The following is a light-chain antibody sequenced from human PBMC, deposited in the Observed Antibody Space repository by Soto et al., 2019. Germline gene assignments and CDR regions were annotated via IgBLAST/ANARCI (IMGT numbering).Light chain of an antibody. CDR2: GAS. CDR3: QQYGSLFT. Sequence: EIGLTQSPGTLSLSPGERTTVSCRASQSVSSSYLAWYQQKPGQAPRLLIYGASSRASGIPDRFSGSGSGTDFTLTISIPEPEDFAVYYCQQYGSLFTFGPGTKVDIK. V-gene: IGKV3-20*01. CDR1: QSVSSSY. J-gene: IGKJ3*01.